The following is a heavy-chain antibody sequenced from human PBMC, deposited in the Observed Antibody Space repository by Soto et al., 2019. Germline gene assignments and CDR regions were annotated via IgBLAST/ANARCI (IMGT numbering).Heavy chain of an antibody. D-gene: IGHD1-26*01. CDR1: GFTFSSYS. Sequence: GGSLRLSCAASGFTFSSYSMNWVRQAPGKGLEWVSSVSRNSCYIYYADYVRGRFTISRDNAKNTLYLQMNSLRAEDTAVYYCARSGSYFMNGMDVWGQGTTVTVSS. V-gene: IGHV3-21*01. CDR2: VSRNSCYI. CDR3: ARSGSYFMNGMDV. J-gene: IGHJ6*02.